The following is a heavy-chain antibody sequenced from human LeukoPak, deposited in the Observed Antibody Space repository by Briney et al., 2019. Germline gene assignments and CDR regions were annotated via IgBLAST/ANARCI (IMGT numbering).Heavy chain of an antibody. J-gene: IGHJ5*02. CDR1: GGSISSYY. V-gene: IGHV4-4*07. CDR2: ICTSGST. CDR3: ARGVVPAAYPGNWFDP. Sequence: PSETLSLTCTVSGGSISSYYWSWIRQPAGKGLEWIGRICTSGSTNYNPSLKSRVTMSVDTSKNQFSLKLSSVTAADTAVYYCARGVVPAAYPGNWFDPWGQGTLVTVSS. D-gene: IGHD2-2*01.